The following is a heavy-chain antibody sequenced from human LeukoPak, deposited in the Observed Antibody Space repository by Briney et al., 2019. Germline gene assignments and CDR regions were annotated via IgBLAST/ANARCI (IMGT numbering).Heavy chain of an antibody. D-gene: IGHD3-10*01. CDR1: GFTFSSYG. CDR3: ARDPIHYGSGRGLFDY. J-gene: IGHJ4*02. Sequence: GRSLRLSWAVSGFTFSSYGMHWVRQAPGKGLGWVAVIWYDGSNKYCADSVKDRFTISRDNSKKTMYLQMNSLRAEDTAVYYCARDPIHYGSGRGLFDYWGQGTLVTVSS. V-gene: IGHV3-33*01. CDR2: IWYDGSNK.